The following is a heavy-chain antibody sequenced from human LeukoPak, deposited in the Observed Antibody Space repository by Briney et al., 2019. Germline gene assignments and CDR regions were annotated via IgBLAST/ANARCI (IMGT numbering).Heavy chain of an antibody. D-gene: IGHD1-14*01. CDR1: GFTFNNYA. CDR3: TKPARTDAFDI. J-gene: IGHJ3*02. V-gene: IGHV3-23*01. Sequence: GGSLRLSCAASGFTFNNYAMNWVRQASGKGLEWVSSISGSGGRTYYADSVKGRFTISRDNSKNTLYLQMNSLRAEDTAVYYCTKPARTDAFDIWGQGTMVTVSS. CDR2: ISGSGGRT.